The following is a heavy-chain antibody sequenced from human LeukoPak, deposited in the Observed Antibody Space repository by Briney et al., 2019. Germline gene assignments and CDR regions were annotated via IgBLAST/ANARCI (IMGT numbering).Heavy chain of an antibody. D-gene: IGHD5-18*01. V-gene: IGHV1-46*01. J-gene: IGHJ4*02. CDR1: GYTFTSYY. Sequence: ASVKVSCKASGYTFTSYYMHWVRQAPGQGLEWMGIINPSGGSTSYAQKFQGRVTMTRNTSISTAYMELSSLRSEDTAVYYCAERGYSYGYGLLNWGQGTLVTVSS. CDR2: INPSGGST. CDR3: AERGYSYGYGLLN.